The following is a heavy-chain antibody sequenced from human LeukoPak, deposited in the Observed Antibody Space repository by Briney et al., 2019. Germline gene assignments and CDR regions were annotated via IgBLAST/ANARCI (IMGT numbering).Heavy chain of an antibody. V-gene: IGHV3-21*01. D-gene: IGHD3-16*02. CDR3: ATQSPVTFGGVIVLGAFDI. J-gene: IGHJ3*02. CDR2: ISSSSSYI. Sequence: GGSLRLSCAASGFTFSSYEMNWVRQAPGKGLEWVSSISSSSSYIYYADSVKGRFTISRDNAKNSLYLQMNSLRAEDTAVYYCATQSPVTFGGVIVLGAFDIWGQGTMVTVSS. CDR1: GFTFSSYE.